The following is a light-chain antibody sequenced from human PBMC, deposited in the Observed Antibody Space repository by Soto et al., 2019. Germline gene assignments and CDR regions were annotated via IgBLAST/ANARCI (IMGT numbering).Light chain of an antibody. CDR3: QQSYNFPRT. V-gene: IGKV1-39*01. Sequence: DIQMTQSPSSLSASVGDRVTITCRTSQGINDYLNWYQMKPGEDPKLLIYAASALQSGIPSRFSGSASGTEFTLTITSLQPEDFATYYWQQSYNFPRTFGQGTKVEVK. J-gene: IGKJ1*01. CDR1: QGINDY. CDR2: AAS.